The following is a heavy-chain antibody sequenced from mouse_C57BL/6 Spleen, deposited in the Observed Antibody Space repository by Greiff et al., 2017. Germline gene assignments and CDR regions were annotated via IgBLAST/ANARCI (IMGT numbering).Heavy chain of an antibody. Sequence: EVQVVESEGGLVQPGSSMKLSCTASGFTFSDYYMAWVRQVPEKGLEWVANINYDGSSTYYLDSLKSRFIISRDNAKNILYLQMSSLKSEDTATYYCARALGFDYWGQGTTLTVSS. CDR2: INYDGSST. J-gene: IGHJ2*01. CDR1: GFTFSDYY. V-gene: IGHV5-16*01. CDR3: ARALGFDY. D-gene: IGHD4-1*01.